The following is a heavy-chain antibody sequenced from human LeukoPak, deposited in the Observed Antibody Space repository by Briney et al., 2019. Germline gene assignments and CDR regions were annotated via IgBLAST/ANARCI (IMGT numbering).Heavy chain of an antibody. CDR3: PTDDYYDSSGYFPGFDS. V-gene: IGHV3-15*01. J-gene: IGHJ4*02. CDR1: GFTFSKAW. Sequence: GGSLRLSCAASGFTFSKAWMSWVRQAPGKGLEWVGRIKSKTDGGTTDYAAPVKGRFTISRDDSKNTLYLQMNSLKTEDTAMYYCPTDDYYDSSGYFPGFDSWGQGTLVTVSS. CDR2: IKSKTDGGTT. D-gene: IGHD3-22*01.